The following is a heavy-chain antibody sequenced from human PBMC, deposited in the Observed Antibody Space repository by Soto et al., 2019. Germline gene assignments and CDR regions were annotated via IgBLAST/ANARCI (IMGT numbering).Heavy chain of an antibody. CDR2: FDPEDGET. V-gene: IGHV1-24*01. J-gene: IGHJ4*02. CDR1: GYTLTELS. CDR3: ATLRRRSSWFPQTFDY. D-gene: IGHD6-13*01. Sequence: GASVKVSCKVSGYTLTELSMHWVRQAPGKGLEWMGGFDPEDGETIYAQKFQGRVTMTEDTSTDTAYMELSSLRSADTAVYYCATLRRRSSWFPQTFDYWGQGTLVTVSS.